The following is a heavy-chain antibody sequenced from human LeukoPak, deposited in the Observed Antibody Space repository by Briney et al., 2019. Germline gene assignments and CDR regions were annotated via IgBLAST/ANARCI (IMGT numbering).Heavy chain of an antibody. CDR1: GFTFSNYW. D-gene: IGHD2-8*02. Sequence: PGGSLRLSCAAAGFTFSNYWMHWVRQAPGKGLVWVAAIKTDGSDMQYADSVKGRFAISRDNAKNTVYLQMNSLRDEDTAVYYCARWGSDTGGDIDHWGQGTLVTVSS. CDR3: ARWGSDTGGDIDH. V-gene: IGHV3-74*03. J-gene: IGHJ4*02. CDR2: IKTDGSDM.